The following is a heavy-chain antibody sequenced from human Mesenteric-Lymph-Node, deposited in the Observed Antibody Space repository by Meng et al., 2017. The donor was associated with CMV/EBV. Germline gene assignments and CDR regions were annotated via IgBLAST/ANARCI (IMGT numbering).Heavy chain of an antibody. J-gene: IGHJ4*02. Sequence: ASVKVSCKASGYTFTSYYMHWVRQAPGQGLEWMGIINPSGGSTTYAQKFQGRVTMTRDTSTSTIYMELSSLRSEDTAVYYCAGAPPTSYDRSRYYPVTYFDYWGQGTLVTVSS. CDR1: GYTFTSYY. V-gene: IGHV1-46*01. CDR2: INPSGGST. CDR3: AGAPPTSYDRSRYYPVTYFDY. D-gene: IGHD3-22*01.